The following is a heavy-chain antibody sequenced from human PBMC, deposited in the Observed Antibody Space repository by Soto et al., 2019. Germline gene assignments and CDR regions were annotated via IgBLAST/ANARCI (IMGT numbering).Heavy chain of an antibody. J-gene: IGHJ4*02. Sequence: QITLKESGPTLVKPTETLTLTCTFSGFSLSTSLMAVGWIRQPPGKALEWLALIYWDGDKRYSPSLKSRLTITKDTSKNQVVLTMTNMDPADTATYFCAHRGPKIVVDSWGQGILVNVSS. V-gene: IGHV2-5*02. D-gene: IGHD3-22*01. CDR1: GFSLSTSLMA. CDR3: AHRGPKIVVDS. CDR2: IYWDGDK.